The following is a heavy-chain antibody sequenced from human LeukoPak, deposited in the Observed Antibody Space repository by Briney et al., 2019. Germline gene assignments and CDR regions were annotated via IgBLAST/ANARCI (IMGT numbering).Heavy chain of an antibody. CDR2: INPSGTNT. CDR3: ALIAPPHN. D-gene: IGHD6-13*01. V-gene: IGHV1-46*01. J-gene: IGHJ4*02. CDR1: AITFTSYY. Sequence: ASVKVSCKASAITFTSYYIHWVRQAPGRGLEWMGKINPSGTNTTYAPKYQGRATVTKDTSTNTVYMELSSLRSDDTAVYYCALIAPPHNWGQGTLVTVSS.